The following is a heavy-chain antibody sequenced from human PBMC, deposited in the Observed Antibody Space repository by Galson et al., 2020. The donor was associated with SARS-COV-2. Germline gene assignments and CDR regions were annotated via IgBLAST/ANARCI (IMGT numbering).Heavy chain of an antibody. Sequence: HGESLKISCTASGYSFTSYWIGWVRQMPGKGLEWMGIIYPGDSDTRYSPSFRGQSTISADNTISTAYLQWSSLRASDSASDSAMYYCGRATAGTIHPYYLDYGGQGTRVTVTS. V-gene: IGHV5-51*01. J-gene: IGHJ4*02. D-gene: IGHD1-1*01. CDR1: GYSFTSYW. CDR3: GRATAGTIHPYYLDY. CDR2: IYPGDSDT.